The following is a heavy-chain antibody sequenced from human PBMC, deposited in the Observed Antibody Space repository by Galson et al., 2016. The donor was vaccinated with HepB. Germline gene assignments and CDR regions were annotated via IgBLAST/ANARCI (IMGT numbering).Heavy chain of an antibody. V-gene: IGHV3-9*01. CDR1: GFSFDDYA. CDR3: AKGAALDPALEYYFDY. D-gene: IGHD5-18*01. J-gene: IGHJ4*02. Sequence: SLRLPCAASGFSFDDYAMHWVRQAPGKGLERVSGISWSRGSIGYAAFVKGRFTISRDNAKNSLHLQTNSLRAEDTALYYCAKGAALDPALEYYFDYWGQGILVAVSS. CDR2: ISWSRGSI.